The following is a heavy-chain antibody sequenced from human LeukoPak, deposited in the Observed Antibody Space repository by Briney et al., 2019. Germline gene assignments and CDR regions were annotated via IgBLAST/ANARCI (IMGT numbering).Heavy chain of an antibody. D-gene: IGHD1/OR15-1a*01. J-gene: IGHJ4*02. V-gene: IGHV4-39*07. CDR3: ARVVGEEQGTLPPFPDY. CDR1: GGSISSSSYY. CDR2: IYYSGST. Sequence: PSETLSLTCTVSGGSISSSSYYWGWIRQPPGKGLEWIGSIYYSGSTYYNPSLKSRVTISVDTSKNQFSLKLSSVTAADTAVYYCARVVGEEQGTLPPFPDYWGQGTLITVSS.